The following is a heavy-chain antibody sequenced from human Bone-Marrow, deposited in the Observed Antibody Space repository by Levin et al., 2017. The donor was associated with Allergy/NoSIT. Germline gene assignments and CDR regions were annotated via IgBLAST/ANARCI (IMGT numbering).Heavy chain of an antibody. J-gene: IGHJ3*01. D-gene: IGHD5-18*01. CDR3: TSLTSMVLQSAFDL. CDR1: GFTFSSYW. CDR2: ITSEGSTT. Sequence: GESLKISCAASGFTFSSYWMHWVRQAPGKGLVWVSGITSEGSTTRYADSVKGRFTISRDNAKNTLYLQMVSLRAEDTAVYFCTSLTSMVLQSAFDLWGQGTVVTVSS. V-gene: IGHV3-74*01.